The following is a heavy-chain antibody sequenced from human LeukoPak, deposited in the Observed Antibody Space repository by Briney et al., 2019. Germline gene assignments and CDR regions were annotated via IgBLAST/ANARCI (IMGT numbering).Heavy chain of an antibody. CDR3: ASSSGGFNWFDP. CDR2: INSDGSST. D-gene: IGHD3-22*01. J-gene: IGHJ5*02. V-gene: IGHV3-74*01. CDR1: GFTFSRYW. Sequence: GGSLRLSCAASGFTFSRYWMHWVRQAPGKGLVWVSRINSDGSSTNYVDSVKGRFTISRDNAKNTLYLQMNSLRVEDTAVYYCASSSGGFNWFDPWGQGTLVTVSS.